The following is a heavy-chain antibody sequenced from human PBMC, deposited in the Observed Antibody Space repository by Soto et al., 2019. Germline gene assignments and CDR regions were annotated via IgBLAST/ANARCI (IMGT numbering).Heavy chain of an antibody. D-gene: IGHD1-1*01. CDR1: GGSVSSGDYY. Sequence: SETLSLTCTVSGGSVSSGDYYWSWIRQPPGKGLEWLGFIYFNGSTNYNPSLKSRVTISSDTSKNQFSLRLTSMTAADTAVYFCARDRHRTTSHSDYYYYGLDVWGQGTTVTVSS. V-gene: IGHV4-61*08. CDR3: ARDRHRTTSHSDYYYYGLDV. J-gene: IGHJ6*02. CDR2: IYFNGST.